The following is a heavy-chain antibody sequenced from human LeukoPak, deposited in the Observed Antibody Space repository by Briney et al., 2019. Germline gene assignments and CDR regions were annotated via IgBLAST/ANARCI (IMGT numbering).Heavy chain of an antibody. Sequence: SETLSLTCTVSGGSISSSGYYWGWIRQPPGKGLEWIGIIYYSGSTYYNPSLKSRVTISVDTSKNQFSLKLSSVTAADTAVYHCARLPSILRYYFDYWSQGILVTVSS. D-gene: IGHD3-9*01. CDR3: ARLPSILRYYFDY. J-gene: IGHJ4*02. V-gene: IGHV4-39*01. CDR2: IYYSGST. CDR1: GGSISSSGYY.